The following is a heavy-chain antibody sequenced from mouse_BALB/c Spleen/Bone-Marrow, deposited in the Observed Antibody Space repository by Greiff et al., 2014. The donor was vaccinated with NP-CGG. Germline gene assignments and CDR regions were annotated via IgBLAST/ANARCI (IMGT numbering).Heavy chain of an antibody. D-gene: IGHD2-3*01. CDR2: IDPTDNYI. Sequence: VQLQESGAELVKPGASVKLSCKASGYNFTSYWMNWVKQRPGQGLEWIGEIDPTDNYINYNQKVKGKGTLTVDKSSSTAYMQLSSLTSEDPAVYSGATSMGLYDYWYCDVWGAGTTLTVSS. J-gene: IGHJ1*01. V-gene: IGHV1-69*02. CDR1: GYNFTSYW. CDR3: ATSMGLYDYWYCDV.